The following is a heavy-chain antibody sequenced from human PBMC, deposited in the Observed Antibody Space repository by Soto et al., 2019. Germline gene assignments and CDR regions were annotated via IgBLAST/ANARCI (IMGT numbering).Heavy chain of an antibody. CDR3: ARDERFIVPAATLSNWFDP. J-gene: IGHJ5*02. V-gene: IGHV1-18*01. D-gene: IGHD2-2*01. CDR2: ISAYNGNT. Sequence: QVQLVQSGAEVKKPGASVKVSCKASGYTFTSYGISWVRQAPGQGLEWMGWISAYNGNTNYAQKLQGRVTMTTDTSTSTAYMELRSLRSDDTAVYYCARDERFIVPAATLSNWFDPWGQGTLVTVSS. CDR1: GYTFTSYG.